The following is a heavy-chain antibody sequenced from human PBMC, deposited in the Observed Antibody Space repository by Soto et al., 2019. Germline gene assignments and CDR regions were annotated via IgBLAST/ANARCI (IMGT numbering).Heavy chain of an antibody. D-gene: IGHD6-13*01. CDR3: ATLSGIAEDGTKLGFNAFDI. CDR2: IIPIFGTA. V-gene: IGHV1-69*13. CDR1: GGTFSSYA. J-gene: IGHJ3*02. Sequence: SVKVSCKASGGTFSSYAISWVRQAPGQGLEWMGGIIPIFGTANYAQKFQGRVTITADESTSTAYMELSSLRSEDTAVYYCATLSGIAEDGTKLGFNAFDIWGQGTMVTVSS.